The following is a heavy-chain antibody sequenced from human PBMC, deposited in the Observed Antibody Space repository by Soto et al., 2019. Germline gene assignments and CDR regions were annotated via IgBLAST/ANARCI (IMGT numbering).Heavy chain of an antibody. J-gene: IGHJ5*02. CDR2: ILYDGTIK. D-gene: IGHD6-6*01. V-gene: IGHV3-30-3*01. Sequence: RISCAPCRFSFRQSALDGIHQSQGKRLEWVAVILYDGTIKHYADSVKGRFTVSRDNSKNTVYLQMDSLTPEDTGVYYCAREGSMAALNWFGTWGQRTLVTVSS. CDR1: RFSFRQSA. CDR3: AREGSMAALNWFGT.